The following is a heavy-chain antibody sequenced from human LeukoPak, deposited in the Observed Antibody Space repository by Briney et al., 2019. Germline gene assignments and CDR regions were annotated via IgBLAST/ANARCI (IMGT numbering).Heavy chain of an antibody. J-gene: IGHJ4*02. Sequence: SGGSLRLSCAASGFTFSSYAMSWVRQAPGKGLEWVSAISGSGGSTYYADSVKGRFTISRDNSKNTLYLQMNSLRAEDTAVYYCAKGLRIAVAGLFDYWGQGTLVTVSS. D-gene: IGHD6-19*01. CDR1: GFTFSSYA. CDR3: AKGLRIAVAGLFDY. V-gene: IGHV3-23*01. CDR2: ISGSGGST.